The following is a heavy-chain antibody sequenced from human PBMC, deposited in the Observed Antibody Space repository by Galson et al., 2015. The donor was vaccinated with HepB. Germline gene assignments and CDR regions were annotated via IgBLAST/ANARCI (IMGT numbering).Heavy chain of an antibody. J-gene: IGHJ6*02. CDR2: IYSVAST. CDR3: ARDRAVDV. CDR1: GFTVSGYY. Sequence: SLRLSCAASGFTVSGYYMSWVRQAPGKGLEWVSTIYSVASTYYAHSVKGRFTISRDNSKNTLYLQMNSLRAEDTAVYYCARDRAVDVWGQGTAVTVSS. V-gene: IGHV3-53*01.